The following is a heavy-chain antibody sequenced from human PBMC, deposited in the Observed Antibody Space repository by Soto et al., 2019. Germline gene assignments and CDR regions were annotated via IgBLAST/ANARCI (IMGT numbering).Heavy chain of an antibody. CDR2: IRVSGGST. Sequence: GSLRLSCAASGFTFSSYAMSWVRQAPGKGLEWVSAIRVSGGSTYYADSVKGRFTISRDNSRNTLFLQMNSLRAEDTAVYYCAKGGAWLQFDYWGQGTLVTVSS. J-gene: IGHJ4*02. D-gene: IGHD5-12*01. V-gene: IGHV3-23*01. CDR3: AKGGAWLQFDY. CDR1: GFTFSSYA.